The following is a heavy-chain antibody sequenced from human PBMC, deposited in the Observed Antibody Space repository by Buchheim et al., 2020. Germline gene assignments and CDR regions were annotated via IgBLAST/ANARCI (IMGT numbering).Heavy chain of an antibody. Sequence: QVTLKESGPALVKPTQTLTLTCTFSGFSLSTSGMRVGWIRQPPGKALEWLARIDWDDNKFYSTSLKTRLTISKDTPKNQVVLTMTNMDPVDTATYYCAREADYYDSSGYFFDYWGQGTL. CDR1: GFSLSTSGMR. CDR3: AREADYYDSSGYFFDY. D-gene: IGHD3-22*01. V-gene: IGHV2-70*04. J-gene: IGHJ4*02. CDR2: IDWDDNK.